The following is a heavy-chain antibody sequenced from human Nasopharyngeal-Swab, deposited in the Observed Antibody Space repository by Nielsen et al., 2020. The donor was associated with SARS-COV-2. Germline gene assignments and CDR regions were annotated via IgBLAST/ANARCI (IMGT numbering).Heavy chain of an antibody. CDR3: ARDRVTGFLGQVYYYYGMDV. D-gene: IGHD3-3*01. CDR2: ISAYNGNT. J-gene: IGHJ6*02. Sequence: WVRQAPGQGLEWMGWISAYNGNTNYAQKLQGRVTMTTDTSTSTAYMELRSLRSDDTAVYYCARDRVTGFLGQVYYYYGMDVWGQGTTVTVSS. V-gene: IGHV1-18*01.